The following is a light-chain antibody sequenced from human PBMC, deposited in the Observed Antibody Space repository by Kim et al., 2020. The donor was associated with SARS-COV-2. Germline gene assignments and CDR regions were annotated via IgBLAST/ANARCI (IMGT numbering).Light chain of an antibody. J-gene: IGKJ2*01. CDR3: QQRSNWPPEYT. CDR2: DAS. CDR1: QSVSSY. V-gene: IGKV3-11*01. Sequence: NVLTQSPATLSLSPGERATLSCRASQSVSSYLAWYQQKPGQAPRLLIYDASNRATGIPARFSGSGSGTDFTLTISSLEPEDFAVYYCQQRSNWPPEYTFGQGTKLEI.